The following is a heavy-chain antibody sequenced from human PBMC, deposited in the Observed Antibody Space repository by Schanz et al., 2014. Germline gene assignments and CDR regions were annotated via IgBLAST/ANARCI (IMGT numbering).Heavy chain of an antibody. CDR1: GFNFSDYA. CDR3: ARVDSSGYFFDN. V-gene: IGHV3-23*01. J-gene: IGHJ4*02. Sequence: EVHLLESGGGLVPPGGSLRLSCAASGFNFSDYAMCWVRQAPGKGLEWVSAISGGGGTTYYTDSVKGRFTISRDNSKSTLYLQMDSLRAEDTAVYYCARVDSSGYFFDNWGQGTLVTVSS. CDR2: ISGGGGTT. D-gene: IGHD3-22*01.